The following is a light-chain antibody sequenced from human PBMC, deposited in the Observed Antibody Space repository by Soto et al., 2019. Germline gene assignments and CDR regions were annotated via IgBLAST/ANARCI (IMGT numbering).Light chain of an antibody. J-gene: IGLJ2*01. V-gene: IGLV1-44*01. Sequence: QSVLTQPPSASGTPGQRVTISCSGSTSNIGSNTVNWYQQLPGTAPKLLIYSNNQRPSGVPDRFSGSKSGTSASLAISGLQSEDEADYYRAAWDDSLNDHVIFGGGTKVTVL. CDR2: SNN. CDR1: TSNIGSNT. CDR3: AAWDDSLNDHVI.